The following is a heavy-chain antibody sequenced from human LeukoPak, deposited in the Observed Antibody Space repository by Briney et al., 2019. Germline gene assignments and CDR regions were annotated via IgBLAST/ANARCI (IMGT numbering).Heavy chain of an antibody. J-gene: IGHJ1*01. CDR2: IYYSGST. CDR1: GGSISSGDYY. V-gene: IGHV4-30-4*08. Sequence: SQTLSLTCTVSGGSISSGDYYWSWIRQPPGKGLEWIGYIYYSGSTYYNPSLKSRVTISVDTSKNQFSLKLSSVTAADTAVYYCARLTPRYCSSTSCYKGYFQHWGQGTLVTVSS. D-gene: IGHD2-2*01. CDR3: ARLTPRYCSSTSCYKGYFQH.